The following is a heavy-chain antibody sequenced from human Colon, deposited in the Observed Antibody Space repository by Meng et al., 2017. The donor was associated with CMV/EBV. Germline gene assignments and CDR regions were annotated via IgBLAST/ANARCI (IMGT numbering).Heavy chain of an antibody. CDR3: VRRSMVVGTTAFDY. CDR2: TYYRSNWYN. CDR1: GDSVSSNNVV. Sequence: SETLSLTCAISGDSVSSNNVVWSWVRQSPSRGLEWLGRTYYRSNWYNDYAASVKSRITINADTAKNQFSLHLSSVTPEDTAVYYCVRRSMVVGTTAFDYWDQGTLVTVSS. V-gene: IGHV6-1*01. D-gene: IGHD2-15*01. J-gene: IGHJ4*02.